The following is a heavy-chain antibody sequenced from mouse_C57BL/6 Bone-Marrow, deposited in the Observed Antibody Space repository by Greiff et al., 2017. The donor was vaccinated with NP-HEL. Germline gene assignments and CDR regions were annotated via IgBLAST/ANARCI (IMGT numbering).Heavy chain of an antibody. CDR3: ARPGGLRYVYFDY. D-gene: IGHD1-1*01. CDR2: ILPSIGRT. CDR1: DSEVFPIAY. V-gene: IGHV15-2*01. Sequence: QVQLKQSGSELRSPGSSVKLSCKDFDSEVFPIAYMSWVRQKPGHGFEWIGGILPSIGRTIYGEKFEDKATLDADTLSNTAYLELNSLTSEDSAIYYCARPGGLRYVYFDYWGQGTTLTVSS. J-gene: IGHJ2*01.